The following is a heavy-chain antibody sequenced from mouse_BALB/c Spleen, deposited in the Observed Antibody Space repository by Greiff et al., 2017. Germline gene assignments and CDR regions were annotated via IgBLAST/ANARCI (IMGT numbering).Heavy chain of an antibody. CDR2: IDPSDSET. J-gene: IGHJ4*01. D-gene: IGHD1-1*01. V-gene: IGHV1S126*01. CDR3: ARGDYGSSPGAMDY. Sequence: VQLQQPGPELEKPGASVKISCKASGYSFTSYWMHWVKQRPGQGLEWIGMIDPSDSETRLNQKFKDKATLTVDKSSSTAYMQLSSPTSEDSAVYYGARGDYGSSPGAMDYWGQGTSVTVSA. CDR1: GYSFTSYW.